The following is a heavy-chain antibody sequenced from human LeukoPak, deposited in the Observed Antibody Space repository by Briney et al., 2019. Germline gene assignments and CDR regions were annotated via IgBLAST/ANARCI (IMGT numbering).Heavy chain of an antibody. J-gene: IGHJ3*02. Sequence: ASVKVSCKASGYTFTNYYIHWVRQAPGQGLEWMGRINPNNGGTNYAQKFQGSVTMARDTSISTAYMELSGLTSDDTAIYYCAITVVENAFDILGQGTMVIVSS. D-gene: IGHD4-23*01. V-gene: IGHV1-2*06. CDR3: AITVVENAFDI. CDR1: GYTFTNYY. CDR2: INPNNGGT.